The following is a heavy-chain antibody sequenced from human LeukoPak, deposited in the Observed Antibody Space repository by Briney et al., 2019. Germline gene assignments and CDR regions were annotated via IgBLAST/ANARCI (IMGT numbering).Heavy chain of an antibody. Sequence: PGGSLRLSCAASGFTFSSYGMSWVRQAPGKGLEWVSAISGSGGSTYYADSVKGRFTISRDNSKNTLYLQMSSLRAEDTAVYYCAKFYLVGAAPFDYWGQGTLVTVSS. CDR3: AKFYLVGAAPFDY. CDR1: GFTFSSYG. V-gene: IGHV3-23*01. CDR2: ISGSGGST. D-gene: IGHD1-26*01. J-gene: IGHJ4*02.